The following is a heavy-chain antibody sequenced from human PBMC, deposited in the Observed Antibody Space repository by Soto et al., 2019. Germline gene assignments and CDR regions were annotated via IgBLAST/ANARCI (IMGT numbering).Heavy chain of an antibody. CDR1: GFSLTSGVVG. CDR2: IYWNDEK. V-gene: IGHV2-5*01. Sequence: QITLKESGPTLVKPTQTLTLTCTFSGFSLTSGVVGVGWIRQPPGEALKWLALIYWNDEKYYNPSLRNRLTITRGTSKNQVVITMTNMDPVDTATYYCAHRLPGPSGYDVWGQGTTVTVSS. D-gene: IGHD6-13*01. J-gene: IGHJ6*02. CDR3: AHRLPGPSGYDV.